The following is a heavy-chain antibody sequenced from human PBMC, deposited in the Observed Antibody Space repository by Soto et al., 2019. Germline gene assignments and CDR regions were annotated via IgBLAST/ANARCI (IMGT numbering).Heavy chain of an antibody. J-gene: IGHJ4*02. CDR3: TRGLENYSYFDY. CDR1: GFTFSSYW. CDR2: INTDGRST. V-gene: IGHV3-74*01. D-gene: IGHD1-7*01. Sequence: EVQLVESGGGLVQPGGSLRLSCAASGFTFSSYWMHWVRQAPGKGLEWVSRINTDGRSTVYADSGKGRFTISRDNAKNTLYVQMTSLRAEDTAVYYCTRGLENYSYFDYWGQGILVTVSS.